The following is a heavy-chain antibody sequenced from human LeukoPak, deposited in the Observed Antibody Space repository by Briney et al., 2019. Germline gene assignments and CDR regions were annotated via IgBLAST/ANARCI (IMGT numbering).Heavy chain of an antibody. CDR3: ARVVRGVVTSNWFDP. CDR1: GDSLNTYY. Sequence: SETLSLTCTVSGDSLNTYYWTWIRQTPGKELEWIGFVASSGTSNYNPSLKSRVSISIDTSKNQFSLALTSVTPADTAIYYCARVVRGVVTSNWFDPWGQGTLVSVSS. D-gene: IGHD2-21*02. V-gene: IGHV4-59*01. CDR2: VASSGTS. J-gene: IGHJ5*02.